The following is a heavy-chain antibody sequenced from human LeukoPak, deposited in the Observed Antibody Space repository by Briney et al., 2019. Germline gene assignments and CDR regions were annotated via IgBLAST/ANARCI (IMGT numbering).Heavy chain of an antibody. CDR2: LSTDNGDT. V-gene: IGHV1-18*01. CDR1: AYTFTRYG. Sequence: GASVKVSCKASAYTFTRYGISWVRQAPGQGLEWMGWLSTDNGDTNYAQKFQGRVTMTTDTPTTTAHMELRSLTSDDTAIYYCARHGGIGPKRDYFDYWGPGTLVTVSS. D-gene: IGHD3-16*01. J-gene: IGHJ4*02. CDR3: ARHGGIGPKRDYFDY.